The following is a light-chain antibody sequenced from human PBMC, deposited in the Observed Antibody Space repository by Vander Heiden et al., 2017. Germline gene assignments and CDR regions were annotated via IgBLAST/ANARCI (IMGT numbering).Light chain of an antibody. Sequence: QLVLTQSPSASAPLGASVRLTCTLSSGHSRYAIAWHQQQPEKGTRYLMKVNSDGSHTKGDGIPDRFSGSSSGTGRYLTISSLQSEDEADYYCQTWGSGIRVFGGGTRLTVL. CDR1: SGHSRYA. CDR2: VNSDGSH. CDR3: QTWGSGIRV. V-gene: IGLV4-69*01. J-gene: IGLJ3*02.